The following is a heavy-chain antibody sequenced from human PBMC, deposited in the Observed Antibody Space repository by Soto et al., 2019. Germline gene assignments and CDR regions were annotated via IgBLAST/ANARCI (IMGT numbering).Heavy chain of an antibody. Sequence: EVQLVESGGGLVQPGESLRLSCVASGFTLSSYWMHWVRHAPGKGLVWVSRINSDGSTTNYADSVKGRFTVSRDNAKNTLYLQMSSLGAEDTAVYYCARGEYRDYYYNQFYMDVWGKGTTFTFSS. CDR1: GFTLSSYW. CDR2: INSDGSTT. V-gene: IGHV3-74*01. D-gene: IGHD4-17*01. J-gene: IGHJ6*03. CDR3: ARGEYRDYYYNQFYMDV.